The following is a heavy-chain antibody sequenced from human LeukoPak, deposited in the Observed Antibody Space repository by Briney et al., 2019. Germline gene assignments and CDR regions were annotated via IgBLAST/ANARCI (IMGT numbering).Heavy chain of an antibody. CDR1: GGSISGYY. Sequence: SETLSLTCTVSGGSISGYYWSWIRQSPGKGLEWIGYISYSGSTTYNPSLKSRVTISLDTSKNQFSLRLTSVTAAHTAVYFCGSVEGATHIDYWGQGTLVTVSS. V-gene: IGHV4-59*13. J-gene: IGHJ4*02. CDR3: GSVEGATHIDY. CDR2: ISYSGST. D-gene: IGHD1-26*01.